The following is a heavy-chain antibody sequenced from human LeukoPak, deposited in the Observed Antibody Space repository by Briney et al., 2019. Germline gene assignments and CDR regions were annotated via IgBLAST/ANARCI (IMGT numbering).Heavy chain of an antibody. Sequence: ASVKVSCKASGYTFTSYDINWVRQATGQGLEWMGWMNPNSGNTGYAQKFQGRVTMTRNTSISTAYMELSSLRSEDTAVYYCARGDYGDYVAPYWGQGTLVTVSS. D-gene: IGHD4-17*01. V-gene: IGHV1-8*01. CDR2: MNPNSGNT. CDR3: ARGDYGDYVAPY. CDR1: GYTFTSYD. J-gene: IGHJ4*02.